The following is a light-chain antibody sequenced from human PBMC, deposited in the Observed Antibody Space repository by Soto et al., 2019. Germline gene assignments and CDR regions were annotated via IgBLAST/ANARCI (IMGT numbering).Light chain of an antibody. CDR1: SGSIANNY. Sequence: NFMLTQPHSVSESPGKTVTISCTRSSGSIANNYVQWYQQRPGSAPTTVIYENKLRPSGGPGRFSGSTDASSNSASLTISVLQTEDEADYYCQSYEAYFVIFGEGTQLTVL. J-gene: IGLJ2*01. CDR2: ENK. V-gene: IGLV6-57*04. CDR3: QSYEAYFVI.